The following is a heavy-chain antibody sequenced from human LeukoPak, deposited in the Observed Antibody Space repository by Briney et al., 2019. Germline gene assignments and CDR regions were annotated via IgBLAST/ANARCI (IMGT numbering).Heavy chain of an antibody. CDR2: IYHSGST. D-gene: IGHD3-10*01. J-gene: IGHJ4*02. V-gene: IGHV4-38-2*02. CDR1: GYSISSGYY. CDR3: ARDPGYYGSGTRGAFDY. Sequence: PSETLSLTCTVSGYSISSGYYWGWIRQPPGKGLEWIGSIYHSGSTNYNPSLKSRVTISVDTSRKQFSLKLSSVTAADTAVYYCARDPGYYGSGTRGAFDYWGQGTLVTVSS.